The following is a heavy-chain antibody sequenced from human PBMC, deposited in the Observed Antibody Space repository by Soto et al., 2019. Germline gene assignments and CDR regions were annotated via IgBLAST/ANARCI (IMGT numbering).Heavy chain of an antibody. CDR1: GGSISSYY. D-gene: IGHD5-18*01. J-gene: IGHJ4*02. CDR2: TYYSGST. CDR3: ARDLGGYSYGYYY. Sequence: SETLSLTCTVSGGSISSYYWSWIRQPPGKGLEWIGYTYYSGSTNYNPSLKSRVTISVDTSKNQFSLKLSSVTAADTAVYYCARDLGGYSYGYYYWGQGTLVTVSS. V-gene: IGHV4-59*01.